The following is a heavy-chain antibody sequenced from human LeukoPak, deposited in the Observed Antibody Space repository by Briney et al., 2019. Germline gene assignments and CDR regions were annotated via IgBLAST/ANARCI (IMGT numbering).Heavy chain of an antibody. CDR1: GYSISSGSYY. Sequence: SETLSLTCAVSGYSISSGSYYWSWIRQPAGKGLEWIGRIYTSGSTNYNPSLKSRVTISVDTSKNQFSLKLSSVTAADTAVYYCARECSGYDSHHDYWGQGTLVTVSS. CDR3: ARECSGYDSHHDY. J-gene: IGHJ4*02. CDR2: IYTSGST. V-gene: IGHV4-61*02. D-gene: IGHD5-12*01.